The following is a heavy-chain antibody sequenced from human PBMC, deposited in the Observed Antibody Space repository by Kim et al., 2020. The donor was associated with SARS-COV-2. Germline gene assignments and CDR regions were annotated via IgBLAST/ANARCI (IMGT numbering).Heavy chain of an antibody. V-gene: IGHV4-59*08. CDR3: ARPGLGYCSSTRCYSAFD. CDR2: IYNSGST. Sequence: SETLSLTCTVSGGSISSYYWSWIRQPPGKGLEWIGYIYNSGSTNYNPSLKSRVTISVDTSKNQFSLKLSSVTAADTAVYYCARPGLGYCSSTRCYSAFD. J-gene: IGHJ3*02. D-gene: IGHD2-2*01. CDR1: GGSISSYY.